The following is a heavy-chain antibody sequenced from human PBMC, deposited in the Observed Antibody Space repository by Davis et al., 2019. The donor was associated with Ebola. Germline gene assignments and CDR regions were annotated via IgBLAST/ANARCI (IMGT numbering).Heavy chain of an antibody. CDR1: GFTFSSYW. CDR2: IKQDGSDK. V-gene: IGHV3-7*01. J-gene: IGHJ5*02. D-gene: IGHD3-3*01. Sequence: GESLKISCAASGFTFSSYWMSWVRQAPGKGLEWVANIKQDGSDKYYVDSVKGRFTISRDNAKNSLYLQMNSLRAEETAVYYCARDGREFLEWLFNWFDPWGQGTLVTVSS. CDR3: ARDGREFLEWLFNWFDP.